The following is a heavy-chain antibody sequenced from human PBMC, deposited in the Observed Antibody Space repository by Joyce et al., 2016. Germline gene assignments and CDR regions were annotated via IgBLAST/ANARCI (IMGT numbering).Heavy chain of an antibody. V-gene: IGHV5-51*01. D-gene: IGHD1-1*01. CDR2: VNPGDSDT. Sequence: EVQLVQSGAEVKKPGESLKISCTASGYSFTKYWIGWVRQMPGKGLEWMGSVNPGDSDTRYSPSFQGQVTFSADKSITTAYLQWSGLKASDTAIYFCARRSIQRAAWFFDHWGQGTLVTISS. CDR3: ARRSIQRAAWFFDH. CDR1: GYSFTKYW. J-gene: IGHJ4*02.